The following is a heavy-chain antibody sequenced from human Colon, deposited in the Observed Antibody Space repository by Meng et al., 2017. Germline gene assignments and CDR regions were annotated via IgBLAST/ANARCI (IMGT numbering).Heavy chain of an antibody. D-gene: IGHD3-22*01. Sequence: GGSLRLSCVVSGFTSSSYSMNWVRQAPGKGLEWVSSISSSSSYIYYADSVKGRFTISRDNSKNSLYLQMNSLRAEDTAVYYCARELYYYDSGGYLGYWGQGTLVTVSS. CDR2: ISSSSSYI. V-gene: IGHV3-21*01. J-gene: IGHJ4*02. CDR3: ARELYYYDSGGYLGY. CDR1: GFTSSSYS.